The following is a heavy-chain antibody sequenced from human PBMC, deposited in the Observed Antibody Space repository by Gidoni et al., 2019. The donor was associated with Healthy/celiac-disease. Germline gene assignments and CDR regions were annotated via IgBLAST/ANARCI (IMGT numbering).Heavy chain of an antibody. J-gene: IGHJ6*02. V-gene: IGHV4-34*01. Sequence: QVQLQQWGAGLLKPSETLSLTCAVYGGSFSGYYWSWIRQPPGKGLEWSGEINHSGSTRYNPSIKRRVTISVDTSKNQFSLKLSSVTAADTAVYYCARGSRYDYVWGSYRSPSYYGMDVWGQGTTVTVSS. CDR1: GGSFSGYY. CDR2: INHSGST. D-gene: IGHD3-16*02. CDR3: ARGSRYDYVWGSYRSPSYYGMDV.